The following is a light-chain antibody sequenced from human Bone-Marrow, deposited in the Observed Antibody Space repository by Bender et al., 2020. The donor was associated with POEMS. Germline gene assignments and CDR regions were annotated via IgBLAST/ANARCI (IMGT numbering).Light chain of an antibody. Sequence: QSVLTQPPSASGTPGQRVTLSCSRSSSNIGSNTVNWYKQLPGTAPELLIYSNNQRPSGVSDRFSGAKSGTSASLAISGRQSEDEADYFCAAWDDSLNGLWVFGGGTKLTVL. V-gene: IGLV1-44*01. J-gene: IGLJ3*02. CDR3: AAWDDSLNGLWV. CDR1: SSNIGSNT. CDR2: SNN.